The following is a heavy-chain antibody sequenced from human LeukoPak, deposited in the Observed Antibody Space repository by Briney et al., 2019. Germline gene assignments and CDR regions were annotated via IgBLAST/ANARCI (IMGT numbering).Heavy chain of an antibody. D-gene: IGHD3-10*01. CDR3: AKDGRQRKTYFYGSGSANAFDI. CDR1: GFTFGSYG. J-gene: IGHJ3*02. Sequence: GGSLRLSCAASGFTFGSYGMHWVRQAPGKGLEWVAFIRYDGSNKYYADSVKGRFTISRDNSKNTLYLQMNSLRAEDTAVYYCAKDGRQRKTYFYGSGSANAFDIWGQGTMVTVSS. CDR2: IRYDGSNK. V-gene: IGHV3-30*02.